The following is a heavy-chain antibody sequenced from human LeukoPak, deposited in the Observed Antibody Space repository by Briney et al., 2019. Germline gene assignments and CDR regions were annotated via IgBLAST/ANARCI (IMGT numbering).Heavy chain of an antibody. V-gene: IGHV1-2*02. CDR3: AADSSGWSDDSLDI. J-gene: IGHJ3*02. Sequence: GASVRVSCKASGYTFTDYYIHWVRQAPGQGLQWMGWINPNGGGTNYEEEFRGRVTMTRDTSLSTAYMDLSSLTSDDTADYYCAADSSGWSDDSLDIWGQGTMVTVSS. CDR2: INPNGGGT. CDR1: GYTFTDYY. D-gene: IGHD6-19*01.